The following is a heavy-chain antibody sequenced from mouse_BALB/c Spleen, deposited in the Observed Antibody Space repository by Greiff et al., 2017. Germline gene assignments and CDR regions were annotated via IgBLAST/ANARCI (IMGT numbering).Heavy chain of an antibody. J-gene: IGHJ3*01. CDR3: ARGDYYGSSYWLAY. D-gene: IGHD1-1*01. CDR1: GYTFTTYP. Sequence: QVQLQQSGAELVKPGASVKMSCKAFGYTFTTYPIEWMKQNHGKSLEWIGNFHPYNDDTKYNEKFKGKAKLTVEKSSSTVYLELSRLTSDDSAVYYCARGDYYGSSYWLAYWGQGTLVTVSA. CDR2: FHPYNDDT. V-gene: IGHV1-47*01.